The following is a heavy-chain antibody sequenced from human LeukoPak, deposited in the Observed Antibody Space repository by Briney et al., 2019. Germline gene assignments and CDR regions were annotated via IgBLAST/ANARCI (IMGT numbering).Heavy chain of an antibody. CDR2: MNPNSGNT. Sequence: ASVKVSCKASGYTFTSYDINWVRQATGQGREWMGWMNPNSGNTGYAQNFQGRVTMTRNTSINTAYMELSSLRSEDTAVYYCARALADNWFDPWGQGTPVTVSS. V-gene: IGHV1-8*01. J-gene: IGHJ5*02. CDR3: ARALADNWFDP. CDR1: GYTFTSYD. D-gene: IGHD2-15*01.